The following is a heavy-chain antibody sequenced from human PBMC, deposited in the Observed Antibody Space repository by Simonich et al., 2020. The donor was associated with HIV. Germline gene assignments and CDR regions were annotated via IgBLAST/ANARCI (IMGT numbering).Heavy chain of an antibody. CDR3: ARESPVRDGYDYYYFYYYMDV. CDR1: GGSFRGYS. Sequence: QVQLQQWGAGLLKPSETLSLTCAVYGGSFRGYSWIWIRQPPGKGLAWVGVINHRGSTEANPSLQSRVPISVDTSKNQFSLKLSSVTAADTAVYYCARESPVRDGYDYYYFYYYMDVWGKGTAVTVSS. CDR2: INHRGST. V-gene: IGHV4-34*01. J-gene: IGHJ6*03. D-gene: IGHD5-12*01.